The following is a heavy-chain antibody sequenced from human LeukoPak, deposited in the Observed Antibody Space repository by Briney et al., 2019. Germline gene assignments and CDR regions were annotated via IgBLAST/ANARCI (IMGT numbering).Heavy chain of an antibody. CDR1: GFTFSSYG. CDR3: ASNWNDVGNAFDI. CDR2: IWYDGSNK. D-gene: IGHD1-20*01. Sequence: GRSLRLSCAASGFTFSSYGMHWVRQAPGKGLEWVAVIWYDGSNKYYADSVKGRFTISRDNSKNTLYLQMNSLRAEDTAVYYCASNWNDVGNAFDIWGQGTMVTVSS. V-gene: IGHV3-33*08. J-gene: IGHJ3*02.